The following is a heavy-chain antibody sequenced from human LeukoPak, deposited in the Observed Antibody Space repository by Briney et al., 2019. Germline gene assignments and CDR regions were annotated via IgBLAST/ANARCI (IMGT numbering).Heavy chain of an antibody. D-gene: IGHD6-13*01. J-gene: IGHJ4*02. CDR2: ISGSGGST. Sequence: GGSPRLSCAASGFTFSSFAMRWGGPAPGTWLQWVSPISGSGGSTYYADSVKGRFTISRDNSKNTLYLQMNSLRAEDTAVYYCARWRRIAAAGTSPFDYWGQGTLVTVSS. V-gene: IGHV3-23*01. CDR3: ARWRRIAAAGTSPFDY. CDR1: GFTFSSFA.